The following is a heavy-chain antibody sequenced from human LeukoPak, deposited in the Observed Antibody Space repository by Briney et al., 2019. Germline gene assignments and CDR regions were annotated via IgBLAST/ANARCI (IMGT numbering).Heavy chain of an antibody. J-gene: IGHJ4*02. CDR3: ARLHYDILTGYNLDY. V-gene: IGHV3-21*01. D-gene: IGHD3-9*01. Sequence: GGSLRLSCAASGFTFSRNSMNWVRQAPGKGLEWVSSISTSSSYIYYADSVKGRFTISRDNARNSLYLQMNSLRAEDTAVYYCARLHYDILTGYNLDYWGQGTLVTVSS. CDR2: ISTSSSYI. CDR1: GFTFSRNS.